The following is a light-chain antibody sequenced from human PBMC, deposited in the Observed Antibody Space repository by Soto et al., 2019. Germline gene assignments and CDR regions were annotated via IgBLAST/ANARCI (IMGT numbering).Light chain of an antibody. CDR2: DAS. Sequence: DIQMTQSPSSLSASVGDRVTITCQASQDISNYLNWYQQKPGKAPKLLIYDASNLETGVPSRFSGSGPGTDFTFTISSLQPEDIATYYCQQYDNLWTFGQGTKVEI. J-gene: IGKJ1*01. V-gene: IGKV1-33*01. CDR1: QDISNY. CDR3: QQYDNLWT.